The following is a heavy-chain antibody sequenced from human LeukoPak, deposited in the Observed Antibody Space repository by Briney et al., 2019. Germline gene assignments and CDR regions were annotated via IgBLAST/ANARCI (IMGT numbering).Heavy chain of an antibody. CDR2: IYSGGST. J-gene: IGHJ4*02. Sequence: GGSLRLSCAASGFTVSSNYMSWVRQAPGKGLEWVSIIYSGGSTYYADSVKGRFTISRDNSKNTLYLQMNSLRAEDTAVYYCARDRGYYDSSGYNYWGQGTLVTVSS. CDR1: GFTVSSNY. D-gene: IGHD3-22*01. V-gene: IGHV3-53*01. CDR3: ARDRGYYDSSGYNY.